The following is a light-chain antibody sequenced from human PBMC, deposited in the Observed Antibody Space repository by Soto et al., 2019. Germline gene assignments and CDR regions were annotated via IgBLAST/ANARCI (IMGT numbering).Light chain of an antibody. CDR2: ELS. J-gene: IGLJ2*01. CDR3: SSYVTGNSFI. CDR1: SRDVGGHDY. Sequence: QSALTQPPSASGSPGQSVTISCTGTSRDVGGHDYVSWYQQHPGKAPKLMIYELSKRPSGVPDRFSGSKSGNTASLTVSGLQAEDEDDYSCSSYVTGNSFIFGGGTKLTVL. V-gene: IGLV2-8*01.